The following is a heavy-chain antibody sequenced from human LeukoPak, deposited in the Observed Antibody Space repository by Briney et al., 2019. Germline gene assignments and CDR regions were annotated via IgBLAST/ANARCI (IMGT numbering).Heavy chain of an antibody. CDR2: ISYDGSNK. CDR1: GFTFSSYA. Sequence: GSLRLSCAASGFTFSSYAMHWVRQAPGKGLEWVAVISYDGSNKYYADSVKGRFTISRDNSKNTLYLQMNSLRAEDTAVYYCARAFGYCSSTSCYYPFDYWGQGTLVTVSS. V-gene: IGHV3-30-3*01. J-gene: IGHJ4*02. D-gene: IGHD2-2*03. CDR3: ARAFGYCSSTSCYYPFDY.